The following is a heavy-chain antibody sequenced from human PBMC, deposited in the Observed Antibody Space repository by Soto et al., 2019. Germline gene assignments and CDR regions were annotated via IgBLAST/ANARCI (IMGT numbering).Heavy chain of an antibody. Sequence: GGSLRLSCAASGFTFSDYYMSWIRQAPGKGLEWVSYISSSSSYTNYADSVKGRFTISRDNAKNSLYLQMNSLRAEDTAVYYCARDKDPLVYHYGMDVWGQGTTVTVSS. D-gene: IGHD2-8*02. CDR2: ISSSSSYT. CDR3: ARDKDPLVYHYGMDV. J-gene: IGHJ6*02. CDR1: GFTFSDYY. V-gene: IGHV3-11*06.